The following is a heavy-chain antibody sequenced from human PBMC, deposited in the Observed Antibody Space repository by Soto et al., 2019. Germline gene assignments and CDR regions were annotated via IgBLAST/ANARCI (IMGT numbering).Heavy chain of an antibody. CDR2: INPNSGGT. Sequence: ASVKVSCKASGFTFSAYYIYWVRQAPGQGLEWIGWINPNSGGTNNAQKFQGRVTMTRDTSTSTVYMELSALISDDAAVYYCARSLLDEYSSSWRSAYYGMDVWGQGTTVAVSS. CDR3: ARSLLDEYSSSWRSAYYGMDV. D-gene: IGHD6-13*01. J-gene: IGHJ6*02. CDR1: GFTFSAYY. V-gene: IGHV1-2*02.